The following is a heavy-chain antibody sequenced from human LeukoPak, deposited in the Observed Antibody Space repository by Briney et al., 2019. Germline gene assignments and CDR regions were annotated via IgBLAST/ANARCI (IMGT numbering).Heavy chain of an antibody. J-gene: IGHJ4*02. CDR3: ARDSGGSYYLVGY. V-gene: IGHV1-69*04. D-gene: IGHD1-26*01. Sequence: GASVKVSCKASGGTFSSYAISWVRQAPGQGLEWMGRIIPILGIANYAQKFQGRVTMTRDTSTSTVYMELSSLRSEDTAVYYCARDSGGSYYLVGYWGQGTLVTVSS. CDR1: GGTFSSYA. CDR2: IIPILGIA.